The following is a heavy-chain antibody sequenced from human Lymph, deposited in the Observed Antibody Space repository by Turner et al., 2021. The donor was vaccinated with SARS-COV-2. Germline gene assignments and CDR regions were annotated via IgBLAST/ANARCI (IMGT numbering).Heavy chain of an antibody. J-gene: IGHJ5*02. D-gene: IGHD6-13*01. Sequence: EVQLLESGGGLVQPGGSRRLCCAASGFTFSSYAMSWVRQAPGKGLEWVSASSGSGGSTYYADSVKGRFTISRDNSKNTLYLQMNSLRAEDTAVYYCANLYSSTAAGDPWGQGTLVTVSS. CDR3: ANLYSSTAAGDP. CDR1: GFTFSSYA. CDR2: SSGSGGST. V-gene: IGHV3-23*01.